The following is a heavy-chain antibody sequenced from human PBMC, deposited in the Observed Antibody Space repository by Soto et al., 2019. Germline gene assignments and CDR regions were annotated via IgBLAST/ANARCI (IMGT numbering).Heavy chain of an antibody. Sequence: QVQLVEYGGGVVQPGRSLRLSCATSGFTFSSYGRHWVRQAPGKGLEWVAVISYDGSNKYYADSVRGRFTISRDNDKSTLFLQMSSRKEDDTAVYYWAKDPLGGATIDYWGQGTLVTVSS. J-gene: IGHJ4*02. CDR2: ISYDGSNK. D-gene: IGHD1-26*01. V-gene: IGHV3-30*18. CDR1: GFTFSSYG. CDR3: AKDPLGGATIDY.